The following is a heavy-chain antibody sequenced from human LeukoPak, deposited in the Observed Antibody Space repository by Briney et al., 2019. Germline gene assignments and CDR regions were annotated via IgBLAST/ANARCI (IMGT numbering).Heavy chain of an antibody. CDR3: ARDLVDY. V-gene: IGHV1-2*06. CDR2: LNPNSGDT. CDR1: GYTFTGYY. J-gene: IGHJ4*02. Sequence: GASVKVSCKASGYTFTGYYLHWVRQAPGQGLEWMGRLNPNSGDTNFAQKFQGRVTMTRDTSISTAYMDLSSLISDDTAVYCCARDLVDYWGQGTLVTVSS.